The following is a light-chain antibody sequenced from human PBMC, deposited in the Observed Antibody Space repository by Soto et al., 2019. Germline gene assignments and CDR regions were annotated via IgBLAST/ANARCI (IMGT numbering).Light chain of an antibody. CDR3: QQYNNWPQT. J-gene: IGKJ1*01. V-gene: IGKV3-15*01. Sequence: EIVMTQSLATLSVSPGERATLSCRASQSVSSNLAWYQQKPGQAPRLLIYGASTRATGISARFSGSGSGTEFTLTISSLQSEDFAVYYCQQYNNWPQTFGQGTKVEIK. CDR2: GAS. CDR1: QSVSSN.